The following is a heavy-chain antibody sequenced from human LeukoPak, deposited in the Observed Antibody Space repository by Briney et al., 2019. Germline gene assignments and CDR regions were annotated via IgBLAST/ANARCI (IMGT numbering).Heavy chain of an antibody. J-gene: IGHJ4*02. D-gene: IGHD6-13*01. CDR1: GFTFSSYG. V-gene: IGHV3-30*02. CDR2: IRSDGSNK. CDR3: AKGVQVSPIGKQQQLTTGYFDY. Sequence: PGGSLRLSCAASGFTFSSYGMHWVRQAPGKGLEWVAFIRSDGSNKYYADSVKGRFTISRDNSKNTLYLQMNSLRAEDTAVYYCAKGVQVSPIGKQQQLTTGYFDYWGQGTLVTVSS.